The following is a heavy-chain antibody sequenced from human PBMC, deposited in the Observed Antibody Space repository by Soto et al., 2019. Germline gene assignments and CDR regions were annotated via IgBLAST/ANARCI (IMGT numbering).Heavy chain of an antibody. CDR1: GYSISSGYY. CDR3: ARVHGDPYFDS. J-gene: IGHJ4*02. V-gene: IGHV4-38-2*01. D-gene: IGHD4-17*01. Sequence: SETLSLTCAVSGYSISSGYYWGWIRQPPGKGLEWIGSIYHSGSTYYNPSLKSRVTISVDASKNQFSLKLSSVTAADTAVYYCARVHGDPYFDSWGQGTLATVSS. CDR2: IYHSGST.